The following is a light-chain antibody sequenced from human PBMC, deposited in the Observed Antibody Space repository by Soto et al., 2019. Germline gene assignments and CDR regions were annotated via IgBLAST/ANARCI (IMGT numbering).Light chain of an antibody. CDR3: QQYNNWPPAT. CDR1: QGISSY. V-gene: IGKV1-9*01. CDR2: AAS. J-gene: IGKJ1*01. Sequence: IPLTQSPSSLSASVGDRVTITCRASQGISSYLAWYQQKPGKAPKLLIYAASTLQSGVPSRFSGSGSGTDFTLTISSLQPEDFAVYYCQQYNNWPPATFGQGTRVEIK.